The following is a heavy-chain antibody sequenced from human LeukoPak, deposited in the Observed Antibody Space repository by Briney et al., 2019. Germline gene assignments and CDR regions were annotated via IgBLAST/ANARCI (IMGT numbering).Heavy chain of an antibody. V-gene: IGHV4-34*01. CDR2: INYSGST. J-gene: IGHJ4*02. CDR1: GGSFSGYY. CDR3: ARGPRYSSSWYRILDY. D-gene: IGHD6-13*01. Sequence: SETLSLTCAVYGGSFSGYYWSWIRQPPGKGLEWIGEINYSGSTNYNPSLKSRVTISVDTSKNQFSLKLSSVTAADTAVYYCARGPRYSSSWYRILDYWGQGTLVTVSS.